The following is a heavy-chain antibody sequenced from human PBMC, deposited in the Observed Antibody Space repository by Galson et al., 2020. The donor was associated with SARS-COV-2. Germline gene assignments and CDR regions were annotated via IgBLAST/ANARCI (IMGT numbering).Heavy chain of an antibody. CDR3: ARDQDGYNDF. CDR1: GFTFSDCA. Sequence: PGGSLTLSCAASGFTFSDCAMHWVRQAPGKGLEWVAVIWYNGRNKYYADSVKGRFTISRDNSKNTLYLQMNSLRAEDTAVYYCARDQDGYNDFWGQGTLVTVSS. D-gene: IGHD5-12*01. V-gene: IGHV3-33*01. J-gene: IGHJ4*02. CDR2: IWYNGRNK.